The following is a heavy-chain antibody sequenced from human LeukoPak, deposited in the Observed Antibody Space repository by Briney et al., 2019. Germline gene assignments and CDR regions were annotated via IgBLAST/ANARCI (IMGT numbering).Heavy chain of an antibody. Sequence: SVKVSCKASGGTFSSYAISWVRQAPGQGLEWMGGIIPIFGPANYAQKFQGRVTITTDESTSTAYMELSSLRSEDTAVYYCARGEYCSSTSCYRGGYYYYYMDVWGKGTTVTVSS. V-gene: IGHV1-69*05. CDR1: GGTFSSYA. J-gene: IGHJ6*03. D-gene: IGHD2-2*01. CDR3: ARGEYCSSTSCYRGGYYYYYMDV. CDR2: IIPIFGPA.